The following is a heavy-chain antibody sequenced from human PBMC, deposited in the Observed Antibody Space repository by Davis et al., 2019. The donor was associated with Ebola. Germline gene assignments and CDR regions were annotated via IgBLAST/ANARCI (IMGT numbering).Heavy chain of an antibody. Sequence: PGGSLRLSCAASGFTFSTYWMHWVRQAPGKGLVWVSRINVDGSSTSYADSVKGRSTISRDNAKNTLYLQMNSLRDEDTAVYYCAKSIDDYVWGRTSNDVFNFWGQGTMVAVSS. CDR1: GFTFSTYW. CDR3: AKSIDDYVWGRTSNDVFNF. D-gene: IGHD3-16*01. V-gene: IGHV3-74*01. J-gene: IGHJ3*01. CDR2: INVDGSST.